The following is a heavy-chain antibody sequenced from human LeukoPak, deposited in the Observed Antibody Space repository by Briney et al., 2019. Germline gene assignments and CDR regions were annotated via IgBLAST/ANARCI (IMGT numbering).Heavy chain of an antibody. Sequence: ASVKVSCKASGYTFTSYDFNWVRQATGQRPEWMGWMSPNSGDTAYAQKFQDRVTMTRNTSISTAYMELSSLRSDDTAVYYCARGPPNWGYDYWGPGTLVTVSS. V-gene: IGHV1-8*01. J-gene: IGHJ4*02. D-gene: IGHD7-27*01. CDR1: GYTFTSYD. CDR2: MSPNSGDT. CDR3: ARGPPNWGYDY.